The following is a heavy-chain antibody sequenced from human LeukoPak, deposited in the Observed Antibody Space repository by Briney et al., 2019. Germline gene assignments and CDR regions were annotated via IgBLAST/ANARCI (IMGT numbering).Heavy chain of an antibody. V-gene: IGHV4-39*07. D-gene: IGHD4-17*01. CDR3: ARVTPMTTVTTGGFYYYYYMDV. CDR2: IYYSGST. Sequence: SETLSLTCTVSGGSITSSSYYWGWIRQPPGKGLERIGSIYYSGSTYYNPSLKSRVTISVDTSKNQFSLKLSSVTAADTAVYYCARVTPMTTVTTGGFYYYYYMDVWGKGTTVTVSS. J-gene: IGHJ6*03. CDR1: GGSITSSSYY.